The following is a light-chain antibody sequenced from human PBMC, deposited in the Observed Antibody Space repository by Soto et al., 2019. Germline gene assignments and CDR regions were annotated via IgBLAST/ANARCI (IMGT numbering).Light chain of an antibody. CDR3: QSYDSSLSVV. J-gene: IGLJ1*01. CDR1: SSNIGAGYD. CDR2: GNS. V-gene: IGLV1-40*01. Sequence: QAVVTQPPSVSGAPGQRVTISCTGSSSNIGAGYDVHWYQQLPGTAPKLLIYGNSNRPSGVPDRFSGSKSGTSASLAITGLQAEDGADYYCQSYDSSLSVVFGTGTKLTVL.